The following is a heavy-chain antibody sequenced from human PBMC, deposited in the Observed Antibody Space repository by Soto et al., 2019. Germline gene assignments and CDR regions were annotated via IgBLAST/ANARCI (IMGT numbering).Heavy chain of an antibody. V-gene: IGHV1-69*11. CDR2: IIPIIATT. CDR1: GGSFSSYG. CDR3: ARELKEPWSYYYYGLDV. D-gene: IGHD2-15*01. Sequence: SVTVSCKASGGSFSSYGLTWVRQAPGQGLEWMGTIIPIIATTKYAQKFQGRVSITADGSTTTAYMELYSLISEDTAVYYCARELKEPWSYYYYGLDVWGQGTTATVTS. J-gene: IGHJ6*02.